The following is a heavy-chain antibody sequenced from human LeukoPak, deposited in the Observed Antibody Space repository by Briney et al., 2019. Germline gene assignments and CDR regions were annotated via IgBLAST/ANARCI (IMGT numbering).Heavy chain of an antibody. V-gene: IGHV4-59*12. J-gene: IGHJ4*02. Sequence: SETLSLTCTVSGGXMSGFYCSWIRQPPGKGQEWIGYIYYSGSTNYNPSLQSRVTISVDTSKNQFSLKLISVTAADTAVYYCARNFQYFDLPDYWGQGTLVTVSS. CDR1: GGXMSGFY. D-gene: IGHD2/OR15-2a*01. CDR3: ARNFQYFDLPDY. CDR2: IYYSGST.